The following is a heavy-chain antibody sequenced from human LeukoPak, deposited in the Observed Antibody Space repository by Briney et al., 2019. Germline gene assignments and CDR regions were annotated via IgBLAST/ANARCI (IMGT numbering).Heavy chain of an antibody. CDR1: GYIFTSYG. Sequence: ASVKVSCTASGYIFTSYGISWVRQAPGQGLEWMGWISAYNGNTNYAQKLQGRVTMTTDTSTSTAYMELRSLRSDDTAVYYCARGAGRWELLPSYDYWGQGTLVTVSS. D-gene: IGHD1-26*01. J-gene: IGHJ4*02. CDR3: ARGAGRWELLPSYDY. CDR2: ISAYNGNT. V-gene: IGHV1-18*01.